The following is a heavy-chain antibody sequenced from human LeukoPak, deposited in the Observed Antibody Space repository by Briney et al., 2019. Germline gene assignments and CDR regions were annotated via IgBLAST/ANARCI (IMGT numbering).Heavy chain of an antibody. CDR1: GFTVSSNY. V-gene: IGHV3-53*01. CDR3: ARDQATMIRNGFDV. D-gene: IGHD3-10*01. CDR2: IYGGGKT. J-gene: IGHJ6*02. Sequence: PGGSLRLPCAASGFTVSSNYMNWVRQAPGKGLEWVSVIYGGGKTYYADSVKGRFTLSRDNSKNMLFLQMNGLRVEDTAVYYCARDQATMIRNGFDVWGQGTTVTVSS.